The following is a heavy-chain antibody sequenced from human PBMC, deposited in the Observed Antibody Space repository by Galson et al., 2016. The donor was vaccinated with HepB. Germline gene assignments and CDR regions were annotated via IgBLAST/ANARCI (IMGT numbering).Heavy chain of an antibody. D-gene: IGHD1-7*01. V-gene: IGHV3-23*01. CDR2: LNGSGSAT. Sequence: SLRLSCAASGFPFSSFAMNWVRQAPGKGLDWVSALNGSGSATYYADSVKGRFTISRDNPKNTLYLQMNSLTVEDTAVYYCAKGGHITGTTDFWGQGILVTVSS. CDR3: AKGGHITGTTDF. J-gene: IGHJ4*02. CDR1: GFPFSSFA.